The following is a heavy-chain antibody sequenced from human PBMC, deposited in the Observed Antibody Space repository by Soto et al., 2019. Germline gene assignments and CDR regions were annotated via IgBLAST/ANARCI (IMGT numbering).Heavy chain of an antibody. CDR1: GFTFSSYA. J-gene: IGHJ4*02. Sequence: EVQLLESGGGLVQPGGSLRLSCAASGFTFSSYAKSWVRQAPGKGLEWVSAISGSGGSTYYADSVKGRFTISRDNSKNTLYLQMNSLRAEDTAVYYCAKFFRRSVRAGHGDYWGQGTLVTVSS. CDR2: ISGSGGST. V-gene: IGHV3-23*01. D-gene: IGHD6-19*01. CDR3: AKFFRRSVRAGHGDY.